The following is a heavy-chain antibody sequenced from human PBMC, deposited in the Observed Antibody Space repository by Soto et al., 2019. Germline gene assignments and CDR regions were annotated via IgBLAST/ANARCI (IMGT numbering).Heavy chain of an antibody. D-gene: IGHD6-19*01. J-gene: IGHJ5*02. Sequence: KASETLSLTCSVSGGSINSSSYFWGWVRQPPGKGLEWIGSIYYSGSTYYNPSLRSRVTISVGTSKNQFSLKLSSVTAADTAVFYCARHYSSGSRNWFDPWGQGTLVTVSS. V-gene: IGHV4-39*01. CDR2: IYYSGST. CDR3: ARHYSSGSRNWFDP. CDR1: GGSINSSSYF.